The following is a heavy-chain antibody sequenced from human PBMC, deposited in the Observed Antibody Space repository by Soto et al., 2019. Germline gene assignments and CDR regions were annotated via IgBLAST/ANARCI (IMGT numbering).Heavy chain of an antibody. CDR1: GFTFSSYA. V-gene: IGHV3-23*01. D-gene: IGHD6-13*01. Sequence: GGSLRLSCAASGFTFSSYAMSWVRQAPRKGLEWVSAISGSGGSTYYADSVKGRFTISRDNSKNTLYLQMNSLRAEDTAVYYCAKDLAGLRNFDYWGQGTLVTVSS. CDR2: ISGSGGST. J-gene: IGHJ4*02. CDR3: AKDLAGLRNFDY.